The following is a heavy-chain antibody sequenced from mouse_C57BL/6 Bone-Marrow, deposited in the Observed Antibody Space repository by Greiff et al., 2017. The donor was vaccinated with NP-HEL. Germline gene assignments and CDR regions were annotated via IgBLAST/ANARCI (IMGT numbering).Heavy chain of an antibody. J-gene: IGHJ1*03. V-gene: IGHV2-9-1*01. D-gene: IGHD3-3*01. CDR2: LWTGGGT. CDR1: GFSLTSYA. Sequence: VMLVESGPGLVAPSQSLSITCTVSGFSLTSYAISWVRQPPGKGLEWLGVLWTGGGTNYNSALKSRLSISKDNSKSQVFLKMNSLQTDDTARYYCARNRDLFDYFDVWGTGTTVTVSS. CDR3: ARNRDLFDYFDV.